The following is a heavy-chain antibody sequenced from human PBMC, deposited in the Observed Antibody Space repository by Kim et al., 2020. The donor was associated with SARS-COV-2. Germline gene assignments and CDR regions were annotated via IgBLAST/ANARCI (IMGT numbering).Heavy chain of an antibody. CDR3: AKDHCGGDCYRPSPGDDAFDI. D-gene: IGHD2-21*01. Sequence: GGSLRLSCAASGFTFGDYAMHWVRQAPGKGLEWVSGISWNSGSIGYADSVKGRFTISRDNAKNSLYLQMNSLRAEDTALYYCAKDHCGGDCYRPSPGDDAFDIWGQGTMVTVSS. J-gene: IGHJ3*02. CDR2: ISWNSGSI. CDR1: GFTFGDYA. V-gene: IGHV3-9*01.